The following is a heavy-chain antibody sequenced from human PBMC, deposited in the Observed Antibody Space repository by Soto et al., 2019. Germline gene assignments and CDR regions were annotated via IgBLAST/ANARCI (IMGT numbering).Heavy chain of an antibody. D-gene: IGHD6-19*01. Sequence: LRLSCAASGFTVSSNYMSWVRQAPGKGLEWVSVIYSGGSTYYADSVKGRFTISRDNSKNTLYLQMNSLRAEDTAVYYCARLQYSSGWYFLDYWGQGTLVTVSS. CDR1: GFTVSSNY. CDR2: IYSGGST. CDR3: ARLQYSSGWYFLDY. J-gene: IGHJ4*02. V-gene: IGHV3-66*04.